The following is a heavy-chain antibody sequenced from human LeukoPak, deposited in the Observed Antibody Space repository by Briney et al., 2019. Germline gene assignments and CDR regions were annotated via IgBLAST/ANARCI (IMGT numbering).Heavy chain of an antibody. D-gene: IGHD3-22*01. CDR2: IYYSGST. CDR1: GGSISSYY. Sequence: SETLSLTCTVSGGSISSYYWSWIRQPPGKGLEWIGYIYYSGSTYYNPSLKSRVTISVDTSKNQFSLKLSSVTAADTAVYYCARISGYSYYFDYWGQGTLVTVSS. CDR3: ARISGYSYYFDY. V-gene: IGHV4-59*12. J-gene: IGHJ4*02.